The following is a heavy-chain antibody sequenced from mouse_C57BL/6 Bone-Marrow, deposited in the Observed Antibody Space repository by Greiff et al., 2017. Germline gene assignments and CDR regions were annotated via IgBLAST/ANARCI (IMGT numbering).Heavy chain of an antibody. Sequence: QVQLQQSDAELVKPGASVKISCKASGYTFTDHTIHWMKQRPEQGLEWIGYIYPRDGSTKYNEKFKGKATLTADKSSSTAYMQLNSLTSEDSAVYFCAGRGDYDGPVHFDYWGQGTTLTVSS. CDR2: IYPRDGST. V-gene: IGHV1-78*01. CDR1: GYTFTDHT. CDR3: AGRGDYDGPVHFDY. J-gene: IGHJ2*01. D-gene: IGHD2-4*01.